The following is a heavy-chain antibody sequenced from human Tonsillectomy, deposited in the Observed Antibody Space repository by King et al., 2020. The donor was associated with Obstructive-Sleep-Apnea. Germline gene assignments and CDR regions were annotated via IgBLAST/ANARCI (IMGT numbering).Heavy chain of an antibody. J-gene: IGHJ4*02. D-gene: IGHD1-26*01. CDR2: IYHSGST. CDR1: GYSISSGYY. CDR3: ARAPIVGDSGYFDY. Sequence: QLQESGPGLVKPSETLSLTCTVSGYSISSGYYWGWIRQPPGKGLEWIGSIYHSGSTYYSPSLKSRVTMSVDTSQNQFSLKLSSVTAADTAVYYCARAPIVGDSGYFDYWGQGTLVTVSS. V-gene: IGHV4-38-2*02.